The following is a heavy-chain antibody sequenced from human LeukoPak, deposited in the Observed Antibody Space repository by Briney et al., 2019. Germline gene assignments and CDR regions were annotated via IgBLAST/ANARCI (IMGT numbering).Heavy chain of an antibody. CDR3: ARHWVYNYGLNY. J-gene: IGHJ4*02. CDR2: INHSGTT. D-gene: IGHD5-18*01. CDR1: GGSFSGYD. V-gene: IGHV4-34*01. Sequence: QASETLCLTCGVYGGSFSGYDWSRIRQSPEKGLEWIGEINHSGTTNYNPSLKSRVTISVDTSKNQFSLKLSSVTAADTAVYYCARHWVYNYGLNYWGQGTLVTVSS.